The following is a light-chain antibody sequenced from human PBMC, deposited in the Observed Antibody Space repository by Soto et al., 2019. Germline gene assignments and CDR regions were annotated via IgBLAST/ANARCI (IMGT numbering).Light chain of an antibody. V-gene: IGKV1-5*01. CDR1: QSISSW. Sequence: IPMTQAPSTLSASVGDRVTITCRASQSISSWLAWYQQKPGKAPKLLIYDASSLESGVPSRFSGSGSGTEFTLTISSLQTDDFANYYCQQYNRNPGWTFGQGTKVDIK. CDR3: QQYNRNPGWT. J-gene: IGKJ1*01. CDR2: DAS.